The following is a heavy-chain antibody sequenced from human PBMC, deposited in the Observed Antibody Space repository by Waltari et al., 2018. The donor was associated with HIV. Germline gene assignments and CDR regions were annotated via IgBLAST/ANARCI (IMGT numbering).Heavy chain of an antibody. CDR3: AKGGTSGYTFGFGR. CDR1: GFTFSSSW. V-gene: IGHV3-74*01. CDR2: INRDGSIT. Sequence: EVQLVESGGGLVQPGGSLRLSCAASGFTFSSSWMHWVRQAPGKGLVWVTRINRDGSITSHADSVKGRFTISRDNARNTLYLQMNSLGAEDTAMYYCAKGGTSGYTFGFGRWGQGTLVTVSS. J-gene: IGHJ1*01. D-gene: IGHD5-18*01.